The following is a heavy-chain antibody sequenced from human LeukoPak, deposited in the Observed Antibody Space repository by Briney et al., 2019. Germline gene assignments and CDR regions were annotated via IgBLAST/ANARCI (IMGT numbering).Heavy chain of an antibody. D-gene: IGHD3-22*01. Sequence: TLSLTCTVSGGSISSGSDYCSWIRQTAGKGLEWIGRSYSRGSTNYNPSLKSRVSISVDTSKNQFSLRLSSVTAADTAVYYCARGSRYSSGHDYIDHWGQGNLVNVSS. CDR2: SYSRGST. CDR3: ARGSRYSSGHDYIDH. V-gene: IGHV4-61*02. J-gene: IGHJ4*02. CDR1: GGSISSGSDY.